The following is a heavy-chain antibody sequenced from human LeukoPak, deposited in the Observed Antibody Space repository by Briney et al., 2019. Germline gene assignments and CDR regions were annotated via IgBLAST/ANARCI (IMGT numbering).Heavy chain of an antibody. J-gene: IGHJ4*02. CDR1: GYTFTGYY. CDR2: INPNSGGT. D-gene: IGHD2-15*01. CDR3: AREGSYCSGGSCYSVYYFGY. V-gene: IGHV1-2*02. Sequence: ASVTVSCTASGYTFTGYYIHWVRQAPGQGLEWMGWINPNSGGTDYAHTFQGRVTMTRDTSISTAYMELSRLRSDDTAVYYCAREGSYCSGGSCYSVYYFGYWGQGTLVSVSS.